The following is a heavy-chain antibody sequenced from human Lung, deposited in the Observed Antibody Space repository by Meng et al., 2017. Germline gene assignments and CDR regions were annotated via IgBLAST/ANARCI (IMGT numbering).Heavy chain of an antibody. D-gene: IGHD6-19*01. V-gene: IGHV3-21*01. CDR2: ISSSSSYI. Sequence: GESLKISCAASGFTFSSYSMNWVRQAPGKGLEWVSSISSSSSYIYYADLVKGRFTISRDNAKNSLYLQMNSLRAEDTAVYYCAREFSSGWYEEDDYWGQGTLVTVSS. CDR3: AREFSSGWYEEDDY. J-gene: IGHJ4*02. CDR1: GFTFSSYS.